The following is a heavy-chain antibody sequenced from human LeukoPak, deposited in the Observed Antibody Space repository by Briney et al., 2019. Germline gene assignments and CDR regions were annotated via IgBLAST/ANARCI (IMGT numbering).Heavy chain of an antibody. V-gene: IGHV3-30*02. Sequence: GRSLRLSCAASGFTFNIYGMHWVRQAPGKGLEWVAFIRYDGSNKYYAGSVKGRFTISRDNSKNTLYLQMNSLRAEDTAVYYCAKVGGLTVGYNMDVWGKGTTVTVSS. CDR1: GFTFNIYG. D-gene: IGHD1-26*01. CDR3: AKVGGLTVGYNMDV. CDR2: IRYDGSNK. J-gene: IGHJ6*03.